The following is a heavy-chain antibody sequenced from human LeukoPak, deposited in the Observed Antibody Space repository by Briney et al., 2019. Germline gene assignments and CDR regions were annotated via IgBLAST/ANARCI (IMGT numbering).Heavy chain of an antibody. D-gene: IGHD4-11*01. CDR1: GFTYSHFG. CDR2: IWSDGTEK. Sequence: GGSLRLSCAASGFTYSHFGMHWVRQAPGKGLEWVAVIWSDGTEKYYGDAVKGRFTISRDNSRKTLYLQMNSLRDDDTAVYYCAKDAQRGFDYSNSLEYWGQGTLVTVSS. CDR3: AKDAQRGFDYSNSLEY. J-gene: IGHJ4*02. V-gene: IGHV3-33*06.